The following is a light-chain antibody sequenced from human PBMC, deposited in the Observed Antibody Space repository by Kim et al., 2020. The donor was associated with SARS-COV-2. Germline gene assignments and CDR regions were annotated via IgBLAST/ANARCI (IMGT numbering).Light chain of an antibody. Sequence: SSELTQDPVVSVALGQTVRITCQGDSLRSYYATWYQQKPRRAPVLVIYGRNNRPSGIPDRFSGSASGNTASLTISGTQAEDEADFYCQSRDSGGRVMFGGGTKLTVL. CDR2: GRN. CDR3: QSRDSGGRVM. J-gene: IGLJ3*02. CDR1: SLRSYY. V-gene: IGLV3-19*01.